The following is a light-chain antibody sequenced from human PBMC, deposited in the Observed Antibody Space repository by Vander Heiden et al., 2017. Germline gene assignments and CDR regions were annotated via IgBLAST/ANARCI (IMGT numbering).Light chain of an antibody. J-gene: IGKJ4*01. CDR2: DAS. Sequence: EILMTQSPATLSVSLGDRATLSCRASKSIDSNVAWYQRRPGQAPRLLIHDASLRATDIPPRFAGSGSGTEFTLTISILQSEDFAVYYCKQYNNWPLTFGGGTKLEIK. CDR3: KQYNNWPLT. V-gene: IGKV3D-15*03. CDR1: KSIDSN.